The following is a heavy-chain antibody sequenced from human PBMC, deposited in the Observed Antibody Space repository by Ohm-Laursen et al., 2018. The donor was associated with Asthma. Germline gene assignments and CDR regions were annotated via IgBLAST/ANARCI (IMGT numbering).Heavy chain of an antibody. CDR3: ARRYYDILTGYAYGMDV. CDR2: IIPIFGTA. J-gene: IGHJ6*02. CDR1: GGTFSSYA. V-gene: IGHV1-69*01. D-gene: IGHD3-9*01. Sequence: SSVKVSCKASGGTFSSYAISWVRQAPGQGLEWMGGIIPIFGTANYAQKFQGRVTITADESTSTAYMELSSLRSEDTAVYYCARRYYDILTGYAYGMDVWGQGTTVTVSS.